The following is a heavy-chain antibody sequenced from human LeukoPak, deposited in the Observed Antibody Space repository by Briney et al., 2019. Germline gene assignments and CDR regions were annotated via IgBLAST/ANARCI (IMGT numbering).Heavy chain of an antibody. CDR2: ISYDGSNK. V-gene: IGHV3-30-3*01. Sequence: PGGSLRLSCAASGFTFSSYAMHWVRQAPGKGLEWVAVISYDGSNKYYADSVKGRFTISRDNSKNTLYLQMNSLRAEDTAVYYCAIGRLLWFGVLSWFDPWGQGTLVTVSS. CDR1: GFTFSSYA. J-gene: IGHJ5*02. D-gene: IGHD3-10*01. CDR3: AIGRLLWFGVLSWFDP.